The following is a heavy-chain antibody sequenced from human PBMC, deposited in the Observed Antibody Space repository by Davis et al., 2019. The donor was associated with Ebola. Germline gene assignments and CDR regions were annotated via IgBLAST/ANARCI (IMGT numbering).Heavy chain of an antibody. V-gene: IGHV3-30-3*01. CDR2: ISYDGSNK. CDR1: GFTFSSYA. Sequence: GESLKISCAASGFTFSSYAMHWVRQAPGKGLEWVAVISYDGSNKYYADSVKGRFTISRDNSKNTLYLQMNSLRAEDTALYYCARDIDPDGYNSDYWGQGTLVTVSS. J-gene: IGHJ4*02. CDR3: ARDIDPDGYNSDY. D-gene: IGHD5-24*01.